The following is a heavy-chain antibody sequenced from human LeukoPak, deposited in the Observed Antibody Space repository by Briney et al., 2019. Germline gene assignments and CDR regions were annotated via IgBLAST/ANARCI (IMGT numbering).Heavy chain of an antibody. J-gene: IGHJ6*02. CDR1: GGSISSYY. Sequence: SEALSLTCTVSGGSISSYYWSWIRQPAGKGLEWIGRIYASGGTNYSPSLKSRVTMSVDTSKNQFSLRLSSVTAADTAVYYCARGDYSVAGSSGVYYFYGMDVWGQGTTVTVSS. D-gene: IGHD6-19*01. CDR2: IYASGGT. V-gene: IGHV4-4*07. CDR3: ARGDYSVAGSSGVYYFYGMDV.